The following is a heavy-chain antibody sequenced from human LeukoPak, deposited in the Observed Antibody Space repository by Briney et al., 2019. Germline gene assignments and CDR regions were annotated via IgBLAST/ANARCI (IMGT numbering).Heavy chain of an antibody. V-gene: IGHV1-8*02. CDR2: MNPNSGNT. J-gene: IGHJ4*02. CDR3: ARDRPGSTSRFDY. CDR1: GYTFTSYD. D-gene: IGHD2-2*01. Sequence: ASVKVSCKASGYTFTSYDINWVRQATGQGLEWMGWMNPNSGNTGYAQKFQGRVTMTRDTSTSTVYMELSSLRSEDTAVYYCARDRPGSTSRFDYWGQGTPVTVSS.